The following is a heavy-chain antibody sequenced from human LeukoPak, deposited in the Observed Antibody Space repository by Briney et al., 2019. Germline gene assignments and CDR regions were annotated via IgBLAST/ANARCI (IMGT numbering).Heavy chain of an antibody. CDR2: IYSGGST. D-gene: IGHD6-6*01. CDR3: AREPSHRIAAPRGYCMDV. CDR1: GFTASSNY. J-gene: IGHJ6*03. V-gene: IGHV3-53*01. Sequence: QPGGSLRLSCAASGFTASSNYMSWVRQAPGKGLEWVSVIYSGGSTYYADSVKGRFTISRDNSKNTLYLQMNSLRAEDTAVYYCAREPSHRIAAPRGYCMDVWGKGTTVTVSS.